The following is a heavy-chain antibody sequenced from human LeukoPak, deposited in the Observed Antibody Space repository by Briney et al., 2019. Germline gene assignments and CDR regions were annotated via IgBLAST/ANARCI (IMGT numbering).Heavy chain of an antibody. D-gene: IGHD7-27*01. CDR1: GFTFDSNS. J-gene: IGHJ4*02. Sequence: GGSLRLSCAASGFTFDSNSMSWVRQAPGKGLEWVANIKQDGSEKYYVDSVKGRFIISRDNAKNSLYLQMNSLRAEDTAVYYCAKNWGSLDYWGQGTLVTVSS. CDR2: IKQDGSEK. V-gene: IGHV3-7*01. CDR3: AKNWGSLDY.